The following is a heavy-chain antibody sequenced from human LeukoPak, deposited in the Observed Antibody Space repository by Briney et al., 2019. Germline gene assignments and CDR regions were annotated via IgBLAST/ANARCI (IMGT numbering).Heavy chain of an antibody. J-gene: IGHJ4*02. CDR3: AGDGEDYGTLSY. CDR2: ISYDGSNK. Sequence: GGSLRLSCAASGFTFSSYAMHWVRQAPGKGLEWVAVISYDGSNKYYADSVKGRFTISRDNSKNTLYLQMNSLRAEDTAVYYCAGDGEDYGTLSYWGQGTLVTVSS. CDR1: GFTFSSYA. D-gene: IGHD3-16*01. V-gene: IGHV3-30-3*01.